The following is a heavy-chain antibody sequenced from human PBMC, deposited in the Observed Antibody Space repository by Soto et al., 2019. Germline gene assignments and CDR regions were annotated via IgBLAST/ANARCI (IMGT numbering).Heavy chain of an antibody. CDR1: GVSINSSSYY. D-gene: IGHD2-2*01. V-gene: IGHV4-39*01. J-gene: IGHJ6*03. CDR2: IYYSGST. Sequence: QLQLQESGPGLVKPSETLSLTCTVSGVSINSSSYYWGWIRQPPGKGLEGIGGIYYSGSTYYNPSLKRRVTISVDTSKNRSALKLSSVTAADTAVYYCARHADCSSTSCYRLYYYYYMDVWGKGTTVTVSS. CDR3: ARHADCSSTSCYRLYYYYYMDV.